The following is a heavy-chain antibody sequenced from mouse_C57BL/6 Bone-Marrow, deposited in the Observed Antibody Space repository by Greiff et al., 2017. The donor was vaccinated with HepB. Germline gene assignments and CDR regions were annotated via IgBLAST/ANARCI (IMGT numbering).Heavy chain of an antibody. Sequence: EVKLMESGGGLVKPGGSLKLSCAASGFTFSSYTMSWVRQTPEKRLEWVATISGGGGNTYYPDSVKGRFTISRDNAKNTLYLQMSSLRSEDTALYYCAREGLLLWGFAYWGQGTLVTVSA. CDR2: ISGGGGNT. V-gene: IGHV5-9*01. CDR3: AREGLLLWGFAY. CDR1: GFTFSSYT. D-gene: IGHD2-1*01. J-gene: IGHJ3*01.